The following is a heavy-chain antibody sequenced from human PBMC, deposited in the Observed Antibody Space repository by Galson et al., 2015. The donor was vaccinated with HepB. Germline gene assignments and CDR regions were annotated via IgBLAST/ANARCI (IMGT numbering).Heavy chain of an antibody. D-gene: IGHD3-9*01. J-gene: IGHJ4*02. V-gene: IGHV1-18*04. CDR2: ISAYNGNT. CDR1: GYTFTSYG. Sequence: SVKVSCKASGYTFTSYGISWVRQAPGQGLEWMGWISAYNGNTNYAQKLQGRVTMTTDTSTSTAYMELRSLRSDDTAVYYCARVDISDILTGYHDYWGQGTLVTVSS. CDR3: ARVDISDILTGYHDY.